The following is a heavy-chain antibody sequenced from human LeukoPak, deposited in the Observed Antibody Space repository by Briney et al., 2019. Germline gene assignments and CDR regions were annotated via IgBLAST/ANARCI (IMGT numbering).Heavy chain of an antibody. V-gene: IGHV5-51*01. CDR1: GYIFTSYW. J-gene: IGHJ4*02. CDR2: IYPGDSDT. D-gene: IGHD3-10*01. Sequence: GESLKISCKGSGYIFTSYWIGWVRQMPGKGLEWMGIIYPGDSDTRYSPSFQGQVTISADKSISTAYLQWSSLKASDTAMYYCARHAMARFGELSPDYWGQGTLVTVSS. CDR3: ARHAMARFGELSPDY.